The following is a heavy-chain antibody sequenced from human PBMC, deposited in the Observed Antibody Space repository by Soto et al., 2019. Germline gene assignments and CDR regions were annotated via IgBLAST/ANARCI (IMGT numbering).Heavy chain of an antibody. V-gene: IGHV3-30*03. CDR3: ATSPYYDSSGYQAGMDV. CDR1: GFTLRSYG. CDR2: ISYDGSNK. J-gene: IGHJ6*02. Sequence: PGGSLRLSWSASGFTLRSYGMHWVRQAPGKGLEWVAVISYDGSNKYYADSVKGRFTISRDNSKNTLYLQMNSLRAEDTAVYYCATSPYYDSSGYQAGMDVWGQGTTVTVSS. D-gene: IGHD3-22*01.